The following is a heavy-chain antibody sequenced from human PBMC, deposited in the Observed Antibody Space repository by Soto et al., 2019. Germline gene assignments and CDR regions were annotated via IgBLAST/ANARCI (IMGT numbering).Heavy chain of an antibody. Sequence: QVHLVQSGAEVRKPGASVKVSCKGSGYTFTSYGIAWVRQAPGQGLEWMGWISAHNDNTNYAQKAQGRGTVTRDTSTSTAYMELRNLRSDDTAVYYCARGRYGDYWGQGALVTVSS. D-gene: IGHD1-1*01. J-gene: IGHJ4*02. V-gene: IGHV1-18*01. CDR3: ARGRYGDY. CDR1: GYTFTSYG. CDR2: ISAHNDNT.